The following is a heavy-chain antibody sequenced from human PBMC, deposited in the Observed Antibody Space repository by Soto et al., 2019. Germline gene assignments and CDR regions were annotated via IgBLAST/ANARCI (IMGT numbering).Heavy chain of an antibody. CDR2: INPNSGGT. J-gene: IGHJ4*02. Sequence: ASVKVSCKASGYTFTGYYMHWVRQALGQGLEWMGWINPNSGGTNYAQKFQGRVTITRDTSASTAYMELSSLRSEDTAVYYCARTHPREVIPYFDYWGQGTLVTVSS. V-gene: IGHV1-2*02. D-gene: IGHD3-22*01. CDR3: ARTHPREVIPYFDY. CDR1: GYTFTGYY.